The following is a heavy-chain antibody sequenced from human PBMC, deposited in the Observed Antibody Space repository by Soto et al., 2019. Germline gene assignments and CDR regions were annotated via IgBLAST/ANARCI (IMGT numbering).Heavy chain of an antibody. J-gene: IGHJ6*03. V-gene: IGHV3-64*01. Sequence: EVQLAESGGGLAQPGGSLRLSCAASGFTLSGYAMDWVRQAPGKGLDYVSGISSNGVGTYYANSVQGRFTISRDNSKNTVYLQMGSLRAEDMAVYYCARRARPDFYYMDVWGKGTTVTVS. CDR3: ARRARPDFYYMDV. D-gene: IGHD6-6*01. CDR1: GFTLSGYA. CDR2: ISSNGVGT.